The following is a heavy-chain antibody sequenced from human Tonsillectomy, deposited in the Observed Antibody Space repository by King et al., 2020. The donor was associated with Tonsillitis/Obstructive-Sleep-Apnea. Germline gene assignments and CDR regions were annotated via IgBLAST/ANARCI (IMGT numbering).Heavy chain of an antibody. V-gene: IGHV4-59*01. J-gene: IGHJ6*03. D-gene: IGHD6-19*01. CDR1: GGSISSYY. Sequence: VQLQESGPGLVKPSETLSLTCTVSGGSISSYYWSWIRQPPGKGLEWIGYIYYSGSTNYNPSLKSRVTISVDTSKNQFSLKLSSVTAADTAVYYCARAHFRAVASYYYYMGVWGKGTTVTVSS. CDR2: IYYSGST. CDR3: ARAHFRAVASYYYYMGV.